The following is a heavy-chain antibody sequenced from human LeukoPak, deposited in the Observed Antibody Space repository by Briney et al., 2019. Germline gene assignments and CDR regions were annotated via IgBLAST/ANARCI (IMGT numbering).Heavy chain of an antibody. CDR2: IKQDGSEK. Sequence: GGSLRLSCAASGFTFSSYWMSWVRQAPGKGLEWVANIKQDGSEKYYVDSVKGRFTISRDNAKNSLYLQMNSLRAEDTAVYYCARDFRYYDSSGYFLWWGQGTLVTVSS. V-gene: IGHV3-7*01. CDR3: ARDFRYYDSSGYFLW. J-gene: IGHJ4*02. D-gene: IGHD3-22*01. CDR1: GFTFSSYW.